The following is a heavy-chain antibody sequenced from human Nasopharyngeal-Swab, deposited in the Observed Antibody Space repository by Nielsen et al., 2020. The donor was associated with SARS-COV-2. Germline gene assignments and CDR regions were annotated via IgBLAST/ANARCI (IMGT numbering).Heavy chain of an antibody. D-gene: IGHD4-17*01. CDR1: GFTFSNYW. CDR2: INTGGTYT. Sequence: GESLKISCAASGFTFSNYWMHWVRQVPGEGPVWVSRINTGGTYTNYADSVKGRFSISRDSSKNTLYLQMDSLRGEDTAVYYCARAAPAHYGAFYWGRGTLVTVSS. J-gene: IGHJ4*02. V-gene: IGHV3-74*01. CDR3: ARAAPAHYGAFY.